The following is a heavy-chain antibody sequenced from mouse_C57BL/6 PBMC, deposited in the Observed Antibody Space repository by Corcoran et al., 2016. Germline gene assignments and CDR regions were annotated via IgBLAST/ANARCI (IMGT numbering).Heavy chain of an antibody. J-gene: IGHJ4*01. CDR2: IYPGSGST. Sequence: QVQLQQPGAELVKPGASVKMSCKASGYTFTSYWITWVKQRPGQGLEWIGDIYPGSGSTNYNEKFKSKATLTVDTSSSTAYMQLSSLTSEDSAVYYCAREPHYYGSSPYAMDYWGQGTSVTVSS. V-gene: IGHV1-55*01. CDR1: GYTFTSYW. CDR3: AREPHYYGSSPYAMDY. D-gene: IGHD1-1*01.